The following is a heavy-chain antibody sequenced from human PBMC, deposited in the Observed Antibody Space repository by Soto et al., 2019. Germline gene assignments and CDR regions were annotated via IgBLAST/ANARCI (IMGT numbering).Heavy chain of an antibody. CDR1: GFTVSSCA. J-gene: IGHJ6*02. CDR3: ETRYDAEV. D-gene: IGHD3-3*01. Sequence: GGSLRLSCAASGFTVSSCAMTWVRQAPGKGLEWVANIKQDGSEKNYVDSVKGRFTISRDNAKNSLYLEMNNLRVEDTAIYYCETRYDAEVSGQATTATVSS. V-gene: IGHV3-7*03. CDR2: IKQDGSEK.